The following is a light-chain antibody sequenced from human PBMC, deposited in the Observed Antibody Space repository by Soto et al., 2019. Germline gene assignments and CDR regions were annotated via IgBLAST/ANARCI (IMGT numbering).Light chain of an antibody. CDR3: QQRSNWPSVT. CDR1: QSVSSS. CDR2: DAS. Sequence: EIVLTQSPGTLSLSPGERATLSCRASQSVSSSLAWYQQKPGQAPRLLIYDASNRAIGIPARFSGSGSGTDFTLTISSLEPEDFAVYYCQQRSNWPSVTFGQGTRLEIK. J-gene: IGKJ5*01. V-gene: IGKV3-11*01.